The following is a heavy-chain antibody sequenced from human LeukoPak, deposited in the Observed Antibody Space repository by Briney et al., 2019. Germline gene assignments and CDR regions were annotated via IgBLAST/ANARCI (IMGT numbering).Heavy chain of an antibody. Sequence: GGSLRLSCAASGFSFNDCTMNWVRQAPGKGLEWVAVISNDGTTYYIDSVKGRFTISRDNSKNTLYLQMNGLRAEDTAVYFCAKRVINNPFDSWGQGALVTVSS. CDR2: ISNDGTT. D-gene: IGHD2/OR15-2a*01. V-gene: IGHV3-23*01. CDR1: GFSFNDCT. CDR3: AKRVINNPFDS. J-gene: IGHJ4*02.